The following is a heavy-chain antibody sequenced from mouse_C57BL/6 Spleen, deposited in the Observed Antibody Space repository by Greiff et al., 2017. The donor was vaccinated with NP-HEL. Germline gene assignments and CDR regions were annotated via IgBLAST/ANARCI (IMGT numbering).Heavy chain of an antibody. CDR2: ISSGGDYI. CDR1: GFTFSSYA. CDR3: TRFDDGYSFAY. Sequence: EVKLVESGEGLVKPGGSLKLSCAASGFTFSSYAMSWVRQTPEKRLEWVAYISSGGDYIYYADTVKGRFTISRDNARNTLYLQMSSLKSEDTAMYYCTRFDDGYSFAYWGQGTLVTVSA. D-gene: IGHD2-3*01. V-gene: IGHV5-9-1*02. J-gene: IGHJ3*01.